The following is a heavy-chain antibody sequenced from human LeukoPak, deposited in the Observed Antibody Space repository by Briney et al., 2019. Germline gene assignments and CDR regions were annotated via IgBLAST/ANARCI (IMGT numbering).Heavy chain of an antibody. CDR3: ARRGSSGWYYFDY. CDR2: IYYSGST. J-gene: IGHJ4*02. D-gene: IGHD6-19*01. CDR1: GASVSSGSYY. Sequence: SETLSLTCNVSGASVSSGSYYWSWIRQPPGKELEWIGYIYYSGSTNYNPSLKSRVTISVDTSKNQFSLKLSSVTAADTAVYYCARRGSSGWYYFDYWGQGTLVTVSS. V-gene: IGHV4-61*01.